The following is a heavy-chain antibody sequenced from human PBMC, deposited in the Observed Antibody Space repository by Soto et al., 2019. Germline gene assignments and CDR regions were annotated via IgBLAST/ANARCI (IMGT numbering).Heavy chain of an antibody. CDR3: ARGGYDPDYYYYYYMDV. CDR1: GFTFTSSA. Sequence: ASVKVSCKASGFTFTSSAMQWVRQARGQRLEWIGWIVVGSGNTNYAQKFQERVTITRDMSTSTAYMELSSLRSEDTAVYYCARGGYDPDYYYYYYMDVWGKGTTVTVSS. J-gene: IGHJ6*03. CDR2: IVVGSGNT. D-gene: IGHD5-12*01. V-gene: IGHV1-58*02.